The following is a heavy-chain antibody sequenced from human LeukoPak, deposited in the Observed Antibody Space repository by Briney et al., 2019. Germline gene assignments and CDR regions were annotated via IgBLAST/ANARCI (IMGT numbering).Heavy chain of an antibody. CDR1: GGSISSSSYY. CDR2: IYYSGST. J-gene: IGHJ4*02. V-gene: IGHV4-39*01. D-gene: IGHD5-24*01. Sequence: KASETLSLTCTVSGGSISSSSYYWGWIRQPPGKGLEWIGSIYYSGSTYYNPSLKSRVTISVDTSKNQFSLKLSSVTAADTAVYYFARMDGYNDFDYWGQGTLVTVSS. CDR3: ARMDGYNDFDY.